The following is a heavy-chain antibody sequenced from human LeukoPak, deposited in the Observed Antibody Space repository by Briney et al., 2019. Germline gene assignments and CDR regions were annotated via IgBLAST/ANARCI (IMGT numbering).Heavy chain of an antibody. V-gene: IGHV4-61*02. J-gene: IGHJ3*01. CDR1: GGSISSGSYY. D-gene: IGHD2-15*01. CDR3: ARKSPHCSGGSCNPDADAFDV. CDR2: IYTSGST. Sequence: PSQTLSLTCTVSGGSISSGSYYWSWIRQPAGKGLEWIGRIYTSGSTNYNPSLKSRVTISVDTFKNQFSLKLSSVTAADTAVYYCARKSPHCSGGSCNPDADAFDVWGQGTMVTVSS.